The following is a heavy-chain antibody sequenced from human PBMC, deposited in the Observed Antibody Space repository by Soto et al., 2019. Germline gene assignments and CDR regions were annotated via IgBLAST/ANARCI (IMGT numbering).Heavy chain of an antibody. CDR2: IRSKAYGGTT. CDR1: GFTFGDYA. Sequence: GGSLRLSCTASGFTFGDYAMGWFRQAPGKGLEWVGFIRSKAYGGTTEYAASVKGRFTISRDDSKSIAYLQMNSLKTEDTAVYYCTRDGPVDHIVVVPAATQRYDAFDIWGQGTMVTVSS. J-gene: IGHJ3*02. V-gene: IGHV3-49*03. D-gene: IGHD2-2*01. CDR3: TRDGPVDHIVVVPAATQRYDAFDI.